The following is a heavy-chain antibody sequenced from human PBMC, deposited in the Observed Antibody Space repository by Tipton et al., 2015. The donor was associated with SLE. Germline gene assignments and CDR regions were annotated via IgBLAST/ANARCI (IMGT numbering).Heavy chain of an antibody. D-gene: IGHD2-15*01. CDR1: GGSISSSSYY. V-gene: IGHV4-61*01. Sequence: TLSLTCSVFGGSISSSSYYWSWIRQPPGKGLEWIGYIYYSGSTNYNPSLKSRVTISVDTSKNQFSLKLSSVTAADTAVYYCARAQVSLGYCSGGSCYWAPFFDYWGQGTLVTVSS. CDR2: IYYSGST. CDR3: ARAQVSLGYCSGGSCYWAPFFDY. J-gene: IGHJ4*02.